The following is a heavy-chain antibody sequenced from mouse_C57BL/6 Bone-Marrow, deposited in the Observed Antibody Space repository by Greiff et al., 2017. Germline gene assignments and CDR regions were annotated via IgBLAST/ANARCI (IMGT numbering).Heavy chain of an antibody. Sequence: QVQLQQPGPELVKPGASVKISCKASGYAFSSSWMHWVKQRPGQGLEWIGRIYPADGDTNYNGKFKGKATLTADKSSSTAYMQLSSLTSEDSAVYCYARGLRRLDYWGQGTSVTVSS. CDR1: GYAFSSSW. V-gene: IGHV1-82*01. J-gene: IGHJ4*01. D-gene: IGHD2-4*01. CDR3: ARGLRRLDY. CDR2: IYPADGDT.